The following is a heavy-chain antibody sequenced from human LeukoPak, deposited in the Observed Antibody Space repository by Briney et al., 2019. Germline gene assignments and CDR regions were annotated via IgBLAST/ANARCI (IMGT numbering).Heavy chain of an antibody. J-gene: IGHJ4*02. V-gene: IGHV3-33*01. CDR3: ARAGYCSGGSCYGKDY. CDR1: GFTFSSYG. CDR2: IWYDGGNK. D-gene: IGHD2-15*01. Sequence: PGGFLRLSCAASGFTFSSYGMHWVRQAPGKGLEWVAVIWYDGGNKYYADSVKGRFTISRDNSKNTLYLQMNSLRAEDTAVYYCARAGYCSGGSCYGKDYWGQGTLVTVSS.